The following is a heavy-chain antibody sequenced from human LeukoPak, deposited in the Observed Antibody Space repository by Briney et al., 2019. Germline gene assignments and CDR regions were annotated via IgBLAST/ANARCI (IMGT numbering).Heavy chain of an antibody. CDR1: GFTFSSYS. Sequence: PGGSLRLSCAASGFTFSSYSMNWVRQAPGKGLEGVSSINSRSSYIYYADSVKGRFTISRDNAKNSLYLQMNSLRAEDAAVYYCASLEPAAIGGAFDIWGQGTMVTVSS. V-gene: IGHV3-21*01. D-gene: IGHD2-2*01. CDR2: INSRSSYI. CDR3: ASLEPAAIGGAFDI. J-gene: IGHJ3*02.